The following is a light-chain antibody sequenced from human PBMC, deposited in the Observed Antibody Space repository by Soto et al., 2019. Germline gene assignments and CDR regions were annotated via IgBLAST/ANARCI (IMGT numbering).Light chain of an antibody. V-gene: IGKV3D-15*01. J-gene: IGKJ1*01. CDR2: GAS. Sequence: EIVLTQSPATLSLSPGERATLSCRASQSVSSRLAWYQHKSGQAPRLLISGASSRATGIPDRFSGSGSGTDFTLTISSLQPDDFATYYCQQYNSYSFGQGTKVDIK. CDR1: QSVSSR. CDR3: QQYNSYS.